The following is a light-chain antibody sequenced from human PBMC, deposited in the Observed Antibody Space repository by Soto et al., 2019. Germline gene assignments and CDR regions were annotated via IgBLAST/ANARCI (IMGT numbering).Light chain of an antibody. Sequence: QAVVTQPPSASGTPGQRVTSSCSGSSSNIGSNTVNWYQQLPGTAPKLLIYSNNQRPSGVPDRFSGSKSGTSASLAISGLQSEDEADYYCAAWDDSLNVVFGGGTKLTVL. CDR1: SSNIGSNT. CDR3: AAWDDSLNVV. J-gene: IGLJ2*01. V-gene: IGLV1-44*01. CDR2: SNN.